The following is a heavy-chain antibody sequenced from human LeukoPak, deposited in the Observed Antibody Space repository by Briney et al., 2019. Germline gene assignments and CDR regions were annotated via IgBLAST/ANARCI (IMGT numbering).Heavy chain of an antibody. CDR2: MNPSSGNT. J-gene: IGHJ4*02. CDR3: ARRIAAAGNEFDY. D-gene: IGHD6-13*01. Sequence: ASVKVSCKASGYTFTSYGINWVRQATGHGLEWMGWMNPSSGNTGYAQKFQGRVTITRNTSISTAYMELSSLRSEDTAVYYCARRIAAAGNEFDYWGQGTLVTVSS. CDR1: GYTFTSYG. V-gene: IGHV1-8*03.